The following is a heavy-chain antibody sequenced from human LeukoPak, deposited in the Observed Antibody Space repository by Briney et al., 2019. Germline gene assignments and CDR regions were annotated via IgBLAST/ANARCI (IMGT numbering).Heavy chain of an antibody. D-gene: IGHD5-18*01. CDR3: ARVVRYSYGFLN. Sequence: GSLRLSCAASGFTFSSYGMHWVRQAPGKGLEWIGEINHSGSTNYNPSLKSRVTISVDTSKNQFSLKLSSVTAADTAVYYCARVVRYSYGFLNWGQGTLVTVSS. CDR2: INHSGST. J-gene: IGHJ4*02. CDR1: GFTFSSYG. V-gene: IGHV4-34*01.